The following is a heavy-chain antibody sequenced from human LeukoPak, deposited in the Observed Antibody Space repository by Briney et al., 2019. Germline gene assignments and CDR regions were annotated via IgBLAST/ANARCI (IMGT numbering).Heavy chain of an antibody. CDR3: AREDTAMAYFDY. CDR2: INHSGST. CDR1: GVSFSGYY. J-gene: IGHJ4*02. Sequence: SEALSLTCAVYGVSFSGYYWSWIRQPPGKGLEWIGEINHSGSTNYNPSLKSRVTISVDTSKNQFSLKLSSVTAADTAVYYCAREDTAMAYFDYWGQGTLVTVSS. V-gene: IGHV4-34*01. D-gene: IGHD5-18*01.